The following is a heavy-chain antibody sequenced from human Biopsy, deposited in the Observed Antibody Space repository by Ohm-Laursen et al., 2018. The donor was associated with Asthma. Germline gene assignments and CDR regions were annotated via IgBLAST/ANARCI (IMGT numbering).Heavy chain of an antibody. D-gene: IGHD3-9*01. J-gene: IGHJ3*01. Sequence: GASVKVSCKTSEYNFISFAIHWVRQAPGQRLEWMGWVNTGKGDTKYSQKFQGRVTITRDTSASTAYMELRSLRSEDTATYYCARTYYDFLTGQVKDVFGVWGQGTMVTVSS. CDR1: EYNFISFA. CDR2: VNTGKGDT. CDR3: ARTYYDFLTGQVKDVFGV. V-gene: IGHV1-3*04.